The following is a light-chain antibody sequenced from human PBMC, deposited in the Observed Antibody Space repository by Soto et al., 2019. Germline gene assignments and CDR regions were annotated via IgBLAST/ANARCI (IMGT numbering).Light chain of an antibody. V-gene: IGKV2-24*01. CDR1: QSLLHSDGTTY. CDR3: MQAKHFPPYT. CDR2: RVS. J-gene: IGKJ2*01. Sequence: DIVMTQTPLSSPVTLGQPASISCRSSQSLLHSDGTTYLNWLQQRPGQPPRLLIYRVSNRFSGGTRRFSGLRAGTDFTLKISRVEAEAVGLYYCMQAKHFPPYTCGQGTKLEI.